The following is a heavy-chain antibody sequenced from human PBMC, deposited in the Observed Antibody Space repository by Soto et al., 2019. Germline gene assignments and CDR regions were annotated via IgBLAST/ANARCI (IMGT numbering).Heavy chain of an antibody. V-gene: IGHV1-69*01. Sequence: QVQLVQSGAEVKKPGSSVKVFCKASGGTFSNYTISWVRQAPGQGLEWMGGIIPVFGTTDYEQKFQGRVTITADGSTITAYMKLSSLRSADTAVYYCARSSPYIVVRKPTGNQDYYGMDVWGQGTTVTVSS. CDR2: IIPVFGTT. J-gene: IGHJ6*02. CDR3: ARSSPYIVVRKPTGNQDYYGMDV. CDR1: GGTFSNYT. D-gene: IGHD2-2*01.